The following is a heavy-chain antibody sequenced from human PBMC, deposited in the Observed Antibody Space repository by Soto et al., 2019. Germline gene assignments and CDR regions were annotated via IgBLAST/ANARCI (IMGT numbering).Heavy chain of an antibody. Sequence: ASVKVSCKASGYTFTSYGISWVRQAPGQGLEWMGWISAYNGNTNYAQKLQGRVTMTTDTSTSTAYMERRSLRSDDTAVYYCARLVEGGIAAAGYYYYMDVWGKGTTVTVSS. J-gene: IGHJ6*03. CDR1: GYTFTSYG. CDR2: ISAYNGNT. V-gene: IGHV1-18*01. CDR3: ARLVEGGIAAAGYYYYMDV. D-gene: IGHD6-13*01.